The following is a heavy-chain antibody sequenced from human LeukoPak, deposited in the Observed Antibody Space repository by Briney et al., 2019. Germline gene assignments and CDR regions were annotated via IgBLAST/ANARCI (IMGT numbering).Heavy chain of an antibody. CDR2: FDPEDGET. J-gene: IGHJ4*02. V-gene: IGHV1-24*01. D-gene: IGHD3-10*01. CDR1: GYTLTELS. CDR3: ATPLAYGSGVIDY. Sequence: ASVKVSCKVSGYTLTELSMHWVRRAPGKGLEWMGGFDPEDGETIYAQKFQGRVTMTEDTSTDTAYMELSSLRSEDTAVYYCATPLAYGSGVIDYWGQGTLVTVSS.